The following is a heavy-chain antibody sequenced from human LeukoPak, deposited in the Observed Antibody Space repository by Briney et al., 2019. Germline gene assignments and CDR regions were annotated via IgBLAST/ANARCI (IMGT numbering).Heavy chain of an antibody. CDR1: GGSISSSNW. J-gene: IGHJ4*02. CDR3: ARQPAAAGPFDY. D-gene: IGHD6-13*01. CDR2: IYYSGST. Sequence: SETLSLTCAVSGGSISSSNWWSWVRQPPGKGLEWIGSIYYSGSTYYNPSLKSRVTISVDTSKNQFSLKLSSVTAADTAVYYCARQPAAAGPFDYWGQGTLVTVSS. V-gene: IGHV4-39*01.